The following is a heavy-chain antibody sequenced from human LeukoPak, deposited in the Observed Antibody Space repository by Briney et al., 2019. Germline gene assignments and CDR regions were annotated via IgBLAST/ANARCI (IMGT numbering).Heavy chain of an antibody. D-gene: IGHD6-13*01. J-gene: IGHJ4*02. CDR1: GFSVSGHW. CDR2: IKQDGSEK. V-gene: IGHV3-7*01. Sequence: GGSLRLSCAVSGFSVSGHWMTWVRQAPGKGLEWVANIKQDGSEKNYVDSVKGRFTISRDNAENSLFLQMNSLRVEDTAVYYCAREWQGGIAAAGTRIEGDYWGQGTLVAVSS. CDR3: AREWQGGIAAAGTRIEGDY.